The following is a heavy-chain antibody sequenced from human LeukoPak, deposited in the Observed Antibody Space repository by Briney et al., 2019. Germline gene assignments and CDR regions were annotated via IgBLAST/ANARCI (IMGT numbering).Heavy chain of an antibody. V-gene: IGHV3-30-3*01. CDR1: GFTFRAHS. Sequence: GGSLRLSCAASGFTFRAHSMHWVRQAPGKGLEWVAFTSYDGSKKYYADSVKGQFTISRDNSKNTLYLQMNSLKTEDTAVYYCTTDQVWGSYRYTYWGQGTLVTVSS. J-gene: IGHJ4*02. CDR3: TTDQVWGSYRYTY. D-gene: IGHD3-16*02. CDR2: TSYDGSKK.